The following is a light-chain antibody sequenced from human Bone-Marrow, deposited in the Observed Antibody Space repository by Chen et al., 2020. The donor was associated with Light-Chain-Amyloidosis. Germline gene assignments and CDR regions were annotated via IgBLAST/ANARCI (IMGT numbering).Light chain of an antibody. CDR1: KLGDKY. V-gene: IGLV3-1*01. J-gene: IGLJ1*01. CDR2: QDS. CDR3: QAWDSSTGV. Sequence: YQLAHPPSVSVSPGQTTSVTCSGDKLGDKYACWYQQKPGQSPVLVIYQDSKRPSGIPERFSGSNSGNTATLTISGTQAMDEADYYCQAWDSSTGVFGTGTKVTVL.